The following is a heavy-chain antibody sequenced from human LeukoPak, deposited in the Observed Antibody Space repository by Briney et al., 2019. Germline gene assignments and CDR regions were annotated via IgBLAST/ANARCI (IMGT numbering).Heavy chain of an antibody. CDR3: AELGITMIGGV. CDR1: GFTFSSYE. J-gene: IGHJ6*04. CDR2: ISSSGSTT. D-gene: IGHD3-10*02. V-gene: IGHV3-48*03. Sequence: GGSLRLPCAASGFTFSSYEMNWVRQAPGKGLEWVSYISSSGSTTYYADSVKGRFTISRDNAKNSLYLQMNSLRAEDTAVYYCAELGITMIGGVWGKGTTVTMSS.